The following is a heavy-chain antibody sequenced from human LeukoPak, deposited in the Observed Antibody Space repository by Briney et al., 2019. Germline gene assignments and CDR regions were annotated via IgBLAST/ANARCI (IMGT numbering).Heavy chain of an antibody. CDR1: GYTFTGYY. Sequence: EASVKVSCKASGYTFTGYYMHWVRQAPGQGLEWMGWINPNSGNTHYAQKFQDRVTMTRDTSVSTAYMELNSLRSDDTAVYYCAREGAAAEDVNWFDPWGQGTLVTVSS. CDR3: AREGAAAEDVNWFDP. D-gene: IGHD6-25*01. J-gene: IGHJ5*02. V-gene: IGHV1-2*02. CDR2: INPNSGNT.